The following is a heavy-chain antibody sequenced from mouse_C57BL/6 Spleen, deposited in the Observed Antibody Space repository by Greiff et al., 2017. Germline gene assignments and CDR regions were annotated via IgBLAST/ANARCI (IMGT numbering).Heavy chain of an antibody. Sequence: EVQLQQSGAELVRPGASVKLSCTASGFNIKDYYMHWVKQRPEQGLEWIGWIDPENGYTEYASKFQGKATITANTSSNTAYLQLSSLTSEDTAVYYGTSADYGGSYWCFDDWGQGTPVTVSS. CDR2: IDPENGYT. J-gene: IGHJ1*01. D-gene: IGHD1-1*01. CDR1: GFNIKDYY. CDR3: TSADYGGSYWCFDD. V-gene: IGHV14-4*01.